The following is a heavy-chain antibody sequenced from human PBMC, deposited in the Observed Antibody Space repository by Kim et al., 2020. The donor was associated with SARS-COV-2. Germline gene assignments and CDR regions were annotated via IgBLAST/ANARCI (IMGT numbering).Heavy chain of an antibody. V-gene: IGHV5-51*01. CDR1: GYSFSTYW. J-gene: IGHJ4*02. CDR2: IYPGDSDT. D-gene: IGHD3-10*01. Sequence: GESLKISCKGSGYSFSTYWIGWVRQMPGKGLEWMGIIYPGDSDTRYSPSFQGQVTISADKSISTAYLQWSSLKASDTAMYYCARHVSEAGFGELGYYFDYWGQGTLVTVSS. CDR3: ARHVSEAGFGELGYYFDY.